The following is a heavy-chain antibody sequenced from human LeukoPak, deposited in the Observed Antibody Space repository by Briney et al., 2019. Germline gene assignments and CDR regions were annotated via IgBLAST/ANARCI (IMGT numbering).Heavy chain of an antibody. CDR2: IIPIFGTA. Sequence: ASVKVSCKASGGTFSSYAISWVRQAPGQGLEWMGRIIPIFGTANYAQKFQGRVTITTDESTSTAYMELSSLGSEDTAVYYCARDGYSSGWYVRGFDYWGQGTLVTVSS. CDR1: GGTFSSYA. CDR3: ARDGYSSGWYVRGFDY. J-gene: IGHJ4*02. V-gene: IGHV1-69*05. D-gene: IGHD6-19*01.